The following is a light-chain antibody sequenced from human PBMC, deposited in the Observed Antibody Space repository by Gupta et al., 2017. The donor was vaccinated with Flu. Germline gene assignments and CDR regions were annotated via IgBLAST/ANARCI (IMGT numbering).Light chain of an antibody. CDR1: RSNIGSNS. CDR3: AAWDDSLNGHYV. Sequence: QPVLAHPPSASGTPVPRVALPCSGSRSNIGSNSVNWYQQVPGTAPKLLIYGNNQRPSGVPDRFSGSKSGTSASLAISGLQSEDEADYYCAAWDDSLNGHYVFGTGTKVTVV. CDR2: GNN. V-gene: IGLV1-44*01. J-gene: IGLJ1*01.